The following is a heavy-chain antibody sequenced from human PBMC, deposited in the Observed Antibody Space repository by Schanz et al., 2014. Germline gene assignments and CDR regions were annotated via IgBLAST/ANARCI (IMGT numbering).Heavy chain of an antibody. J-gene: IGHJ1*01. D-gene: IGHD1-26*01. CDR3: ARYTAQASIGSSYFEYFQH. CDR2: MSWNAGSL. Sequence: VQLVESGGGVVQPGGSLRLSCAASGFRFDDYAMHWVRQAPGKGLEWVSGMSWNAGSLGYGDSVKGRFTISRDNAKNSLYLQMNSRSAEDTALYYCARYTAQASIGSSYFEYFQHWGQGALVTVSS. V-gene: IGHV3-9*01. CDR1: GFRFDDYA.